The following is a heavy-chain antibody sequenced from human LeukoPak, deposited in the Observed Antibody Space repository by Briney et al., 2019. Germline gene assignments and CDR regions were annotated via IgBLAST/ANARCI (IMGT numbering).Heavy chain of an antibody. CDR3: ARGHLWLQN. V-gene: IGHV3-7*03. CDR2: INQDGSEK. Sequence: GGSLRLSCVASGLTFSNFWMTWVRQAPGEGLGWVASINQDGSEKYYVDSVKGRFIISRDNAKSSLYLQMDSLRAEETAVYHCARGHLWLQNWGQGTLVTVSS. CDR1: GLTFSNFW. J-gene: IGHJ4*02. D-gene: IGHD3-3*02.